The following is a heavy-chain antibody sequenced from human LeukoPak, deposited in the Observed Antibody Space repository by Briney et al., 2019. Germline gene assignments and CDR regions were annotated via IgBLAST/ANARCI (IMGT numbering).Heavy chain of an antibody. V-gene: IGHV3-23*01. J-gene: IGHJ4*02. Sequence: GGSLRLSCAASGFTFSSYAMSWARQAPGKGLEWVSAISGSGGSTYYADSVKGRFTISRDNSKNTLYLQMNSLRAEDTAVYYCAKASDFWSGRTFDYWGQGTLVTVSS. D-gene: IGHD3-3*01. CDR2: ISGSGGST. CDR1: GFTFSSYA. CDR3: AKASDFWSGRTFDY.